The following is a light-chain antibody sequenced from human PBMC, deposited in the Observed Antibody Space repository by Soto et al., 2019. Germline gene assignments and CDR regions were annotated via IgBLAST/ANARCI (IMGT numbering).Light chain of an antibody. CDR3: SSYTSSTFYV. CDR1: SSDVGGYNY. J-gene: IGLJ1*01. CDR2: EVS. V-gene: IGLV2-14*01. Sequence: QTALTQPASVSGSPGQSSTISCTGTSSDVGGYNYVSWYQQHPGKAPKLMIYEVSNRPSGVSNRSSGSKSGNTASLTISGLQAEDEADYYCSSYTSSTFYVFGTGTKV.